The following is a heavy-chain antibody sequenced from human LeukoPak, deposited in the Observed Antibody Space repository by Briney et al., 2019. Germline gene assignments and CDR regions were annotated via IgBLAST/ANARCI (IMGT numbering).Heavy chain of an antibody. J-gene: IGHJ2*01. V-gene: IGHV4-39*01. Sequence: SETLSLTCSVTGDFFSGSTSDWAWIRQPPGKGLEWIGNTYYRGSTHYSPSLESRVTISVDTSKNQFSLRLNSVTAADTAVYYCARHQAVGIAAAGLWYFDLWGRGTLVTVSS. CDR3: ARHQAVGIAAAGLWYFDL. D-gene: IGHD6-13*01. CDR1: GDFFSGSTSD. CDR2: TYYRGST.